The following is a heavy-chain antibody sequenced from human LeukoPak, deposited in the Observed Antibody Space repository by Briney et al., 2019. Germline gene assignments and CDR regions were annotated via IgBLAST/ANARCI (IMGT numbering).Heavy chain of an antibody. Sequence: SETLSLTCTVSGGSISSYYWSWIRQPPGKGLEWIGYIYSSGSTNYNPSLKGRVTISVDTSKNQFSLKLSSVTAADTAVYYCARRRGYCSGGSCYALDYWGQGTLVTVSS. J-gene: IGHJ4*02. D-gene: IGHD2-15*01. CDR3: ARRRGYCSGGSCYALDY. V-gene: IGHV4-59*01. CDR2: IYSSGST. CDR1: GGSISSYY.